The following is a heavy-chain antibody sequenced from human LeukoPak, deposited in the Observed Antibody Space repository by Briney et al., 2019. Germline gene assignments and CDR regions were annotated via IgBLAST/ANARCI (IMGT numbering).Heavy chain of an antibody. CDR2: IHNDGNT. CDR3: AKNPYGGNSGYYFDY. Sequence: GGSLRLSCAASGFVVSSNYMNWVRQAPGKGLEWVSFIHNDGNTFYADSVKGRFTISRDNSKNTLYLQMNSLRAEDTAVYYCAKNPYGGNSGYYFDYWGQGTLVTVSS. CDR1: GFVVSSNY. D-gene: IGHD4-23*01. V-gene: IGHV3-53*01. J-gene: IGHJ4*02.